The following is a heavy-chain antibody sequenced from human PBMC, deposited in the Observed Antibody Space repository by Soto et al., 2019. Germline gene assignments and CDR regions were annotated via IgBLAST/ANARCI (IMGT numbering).Heavy chain of an antibody. V-gene: IGHV4-31*03. CDR2: IYYSGST. Sequence: QVQLQESGPGLVKPSQTLSLTCTVSGGSISSGGYYWSWIRQHPGQGLEWIGYIYYSGSTYYNPSLKSRVTISVDTSKNQFSLKLSSVTAADTAVYYCAREAGAGGYSYFFDYWGQGTLVTVSS. D-gene: IGHD3-22*01. CDR1: GGSISSGGYY. J-gene: IGHJ4*02. CDR3: AREAGAGGYSYFFDY.